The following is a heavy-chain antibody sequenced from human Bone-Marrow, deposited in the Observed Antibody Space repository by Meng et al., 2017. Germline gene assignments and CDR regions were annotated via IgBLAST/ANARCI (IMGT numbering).Heavy chain of an antibody. D-gene: IGHD1-26*01. CDR3: ASGKWELLA. J-gene: IGHJ5*02. Sequence: GESLKISCAASGFTFSSYAMHWVRQAPGKGLEYVSAISSDGGSTYYANSVKGRFTISRDNSKNTLYLQMGSLRAEGMAVYYCASGKWELLAWGQGTLVTVSS. CDR1: GFTFSSYA. V-gene: IGHV3-64*01. CDR2: ISSDGGST.